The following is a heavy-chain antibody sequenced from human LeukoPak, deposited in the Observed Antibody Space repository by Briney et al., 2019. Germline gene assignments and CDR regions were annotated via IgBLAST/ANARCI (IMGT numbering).Heavy chain of an antibody. J-gene: IGHJ4*02. D-gene: IGHD3-10*01. V-gene: IGHV1-69*06. CDR2: IIPIFGTA. Sequence: GASVKVSCKASGYAFTSYGISWVRQAPGQGLEWMGGIIPIFGTANYAQKFQGRVTITADKSTSTAYMELSSLRSEDTAVYYCATSRPETGLGALGLPDYWGQGTLVTVSS. CDR1: GYAFTSYG. CDR3: ATSRPETGLGALGLPDY.